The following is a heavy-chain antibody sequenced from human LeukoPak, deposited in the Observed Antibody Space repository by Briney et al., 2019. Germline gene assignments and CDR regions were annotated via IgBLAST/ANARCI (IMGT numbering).Heavy chain of an antibody. CDR3: ARGTSSGLDY. V-gene: IGHV3-7*01. CDR1: GFTFRNYW. J-gene: IGHJ4*02. D-gene: IGHD6-25*01. Sequence: PGGSLRLLCAPSGFTFRNYWMNWVRQAPGKGLEWVANIKQDGSEKHYVDSVKGRFTISRDNAKNSLYLQMNSLRAEDTAVYYCARGTSSGLDYWGQGTLVTVSS. CDR2: IKQDGSEK.